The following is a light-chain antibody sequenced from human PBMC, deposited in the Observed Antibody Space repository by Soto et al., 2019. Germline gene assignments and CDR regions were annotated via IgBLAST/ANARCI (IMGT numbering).Light chain of an antibody. CDR3: HQRAGWPPT. Sequence: EIVMTQSPATLSVSPGERATLSCRASQSVSSYLAWYQQKPGQAPSLLSSDASNRATGIPDRFSGSGSGTDFTLTINSLEPEDFAVYFCHQRAGWPPTFGGGTKVDIK. CDR2: DAS. J-gene: IGKJ4*01. V-gene: IGKV3-11*01. CDR1: QSVSSY.